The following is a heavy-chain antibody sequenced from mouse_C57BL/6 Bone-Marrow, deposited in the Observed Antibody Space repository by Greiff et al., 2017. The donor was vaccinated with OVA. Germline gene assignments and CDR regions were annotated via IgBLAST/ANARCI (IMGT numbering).Heavy chain of an antibody. CDR1: GFSFTSYG. CDR2: IWRGGST. Sequence: VQLQESGPGLVQPSQSLSITCTVSGFSFTSYGVHWVRQSPGKGLEWLGVIWRGGSTDYNAAFMSRLSITKDNSKSQVFFKMHSLQADDTAIYYCAKKAFDGYDAMDYWGQGTSVTVSS. CDR3: AKKAFDGYDAMDY. V-gene: IGHV2-5*01. D-gene: IGHD2-3*01. J-gene: IGHJ4*01.